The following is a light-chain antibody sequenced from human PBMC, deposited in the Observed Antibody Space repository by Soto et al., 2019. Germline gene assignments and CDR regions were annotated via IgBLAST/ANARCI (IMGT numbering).Light chain of an antibody. J-gene: IGLJ3*02. CDR3: SSYTSSSTLDWV. V-gene: IGLV2-14*01. CDR2: EVS. CDR1: SSDGGGYNY. Sequence: QSALTQPAAVSGSPGQSITISCTGTSSDGGGYNYVSWYQQHPGKAPKLMIYEVSNRPSGVSNRFSGSKSGNTASLTISGLQADDEADYYCSSYTSSSTLDWVCSGGTKLTVL.